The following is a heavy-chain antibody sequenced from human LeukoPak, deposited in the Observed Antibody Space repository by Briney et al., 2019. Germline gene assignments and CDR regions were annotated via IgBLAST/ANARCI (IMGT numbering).Heavy chain of an antibody. CDR3: ARDLGSSGWYFYYFDY. J-gene: IGHJ4*02. CDR2: INPSGGST. CDR1: GYTFTSYY. V-gene: IGHV1-46*01. Sequence: ASVKVSCKASGYTFTSYYMHWVRRAPGQGLEWMGIINPSGGSTSYAQKFQGRVTMTRDTSTSTVYMELSSLRSEDTAVYYCARDLGSSGWYFYYFDYWGQGTLVTVSS. D-gene: IGHD6-19*01.